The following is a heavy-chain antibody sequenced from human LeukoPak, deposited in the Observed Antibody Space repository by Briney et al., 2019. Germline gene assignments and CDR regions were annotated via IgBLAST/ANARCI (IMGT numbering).Heavy chain of an antibody. CDR3: AKDSSYYDFWSGPMGPIDY. V-gene: IGHV3-23*01. D-gene: IGHD3-3*01. CDR1: GFTFSSYW. CDR2: ISGSGGST. J-gene: IGHJ4*02. Sequence: GGSLRLSCAASGFTFSSYWMSWVRQAPGKGLEWVSAISGSGGSTYYADSVKGRFTISRDNSKNTLYLQMNSLRAEDTAVYYCAKDSSYYDFWSGPMGPIDYWGQGTLVTVSS.